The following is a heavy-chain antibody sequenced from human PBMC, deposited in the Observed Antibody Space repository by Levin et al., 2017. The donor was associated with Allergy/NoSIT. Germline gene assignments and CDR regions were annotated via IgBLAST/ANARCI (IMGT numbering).Heavy chain of an antibody. V-gene: IGHV3-64D*06. Sequence: GGSLRLSCSASGFTFSSYAMHWVRQAPGKGLEYVSAISSNGGSTYYADSVKGRFTISRDNSKNTLYLQMSSLRAEDTAVYYCVKQSTGSGSYGFYYYYYYMDVWGKGTTVTVSS. CDR2: ISSNGGST. D-gene: IGHD3-10*01. CDR3: VKQSTGSGSYGFYYYYYYMDV. J-gene: IGHJ6*03. CDR1: GFTFSSYA.